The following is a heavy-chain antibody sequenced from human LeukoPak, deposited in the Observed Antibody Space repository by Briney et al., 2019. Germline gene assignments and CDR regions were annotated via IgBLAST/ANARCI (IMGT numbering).Heavy chain of an antibody. V-gene: IGHV1-18*01. CDR3: ARGPYYDFWSGYYAIDY. CDR2: ISAYNGNT. J-gene: IGHJ4*02. D-gene: IGHD3-3*01. Sequence: GASVKVSCKASGYTFTSYGISWVRQAPGQGLEWMGWISAYNGNTNYAQKLQGRVTLTTDTSTSTAYMELRSLRSDDTAVYYCARGPYYDFWSGYYAIDYRGQGTLVTASS. CDR1: GYTFTSYG.